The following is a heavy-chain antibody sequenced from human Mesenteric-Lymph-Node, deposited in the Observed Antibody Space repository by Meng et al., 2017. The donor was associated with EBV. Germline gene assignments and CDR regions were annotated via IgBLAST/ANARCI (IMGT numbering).Heavy chain of an antibody. CDR2: FDPEDGET. CDR3: VRAFYGGNSDF. CDR1: GYTLTELS. V-gene: IGHV1-24*01. D-gene: IGHD4-23*01. Sequence: QVQWVQSGAEVKKHGASVKVSCKVSGYTLTELSMHWVRQAPGKGLEWMGGFDPEDGETIYAQKFQGRVTMTEDTSTDTAYMELTGLRSDDTAVYYCVRAFYGGNSDFWGQGTLVTVSS. J-gene: IGHJ4*02.